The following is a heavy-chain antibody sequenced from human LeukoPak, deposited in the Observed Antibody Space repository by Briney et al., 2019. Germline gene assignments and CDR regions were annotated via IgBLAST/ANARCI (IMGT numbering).Heavy chain of an antibody. Sequence: PGGSLRLSCAASGFTFSTYNMNWVRQAPGKGLEWVSHITSSSTNIYYADSVKGRFTISRNNAKNALSLQMNSLRAEDTAVYYCASPFMINWGQGTLVTVSS. J-gene: IGHJ4*02. V-gene: IGHV3-48*01. CDR2: ITSSSTNI. CDR1: GFTFSTYN. D-gene: IGHD3-16*01. CDR3: ASPFMIN.